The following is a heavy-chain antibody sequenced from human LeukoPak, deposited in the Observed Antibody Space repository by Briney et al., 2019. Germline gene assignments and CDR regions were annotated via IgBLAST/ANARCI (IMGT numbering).Heavy chain of an antibody. V-gene: IGHV5-51*01. Sequence: GESLKISCKGSGYSFSHYWIAWVRQMPGKGLEWMGIIYPGDSDTRYSPSFQGQVTISADKSISTAYLQWSSLKASDTAMYYCARDHLSSSPQVDWFDPWGQGTLVTVSS. CDR2: IYPGDSDT. J-gene: IGHJ5*02. D-gene: IGHD2-2*01. CDR1: GYSFSHYW. CDR3: ARDHLSSSPQVDWFDP.